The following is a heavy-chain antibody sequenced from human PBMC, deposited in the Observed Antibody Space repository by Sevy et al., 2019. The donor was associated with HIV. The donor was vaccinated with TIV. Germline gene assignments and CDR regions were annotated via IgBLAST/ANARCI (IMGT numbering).Heavy chain of an antibody. Sequence: SETLSLTCTVSGGSITSLYWNWIWQPPGKGLEWIANIYYNGHINYNPSLKSRVTLSLDTSKNQFSLRLSSVTAADTAMYYCAGKNAWGRGYSWGQGTLVTVSS. D-gene: IGHD1-26*01. V-gene: IGHV4-59*08. CDR1: GGSITSLY. CDR3: AGKNAWGRGYS. CDR2: IYYNGHI. J-gene: IGHJ4*02.